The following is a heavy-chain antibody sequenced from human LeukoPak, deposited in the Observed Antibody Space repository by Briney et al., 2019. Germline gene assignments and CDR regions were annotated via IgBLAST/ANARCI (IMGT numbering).Heavy chain of an antibody. CDR2: ITGSTNNI. Sequence: GGSLRLSCAASGFTFNFYYMNWVRQAPGKGLERVPSITGSTNNIWYADSVRGRFTISRDNAENSLDLQMNSLRAEDTAVYYCARGREWELLDFFDYWGQGTLVTVSS. CDR1: GFTFNFYY. CDR3: ARGREWELLDFFDY. D-gene: IGHD1-26*01. J-gene: IGHJ4*02. V-gene: IGHV3-21*01.